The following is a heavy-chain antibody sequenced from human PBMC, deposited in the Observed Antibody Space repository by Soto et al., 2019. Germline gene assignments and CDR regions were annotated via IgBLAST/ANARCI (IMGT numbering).Heavy chain of an antibody. CDR1: GFTFSNAW. D-gene: IGHD6-6*01. J-gene: IGHJ5*02. CDR3: TTGPRRNWFDP. Sequence: PGGSLRLSCAASGFTFSNAWMSWVRQAPGKGLEWVGRIKSKTDGGTTDYAAPAKGRFTISRDDSKNTLYLQMNSLKTEDTAVYYCTTGPRRNWFDPWGQGTLVTVSS. V-gene: IGHV3-15*01. CDR2: IKSKTDGGTT.